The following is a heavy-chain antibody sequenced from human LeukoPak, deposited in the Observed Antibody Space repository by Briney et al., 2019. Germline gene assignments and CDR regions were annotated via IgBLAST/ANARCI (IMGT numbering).Heavy chain of an antibody. J-gene: IGHJ4*02. V-gene: IGHV4-39*07. CDR3: ARERGYTYGPIDY. CDR2: IYHSGGT. CDR1: GGSISSSSYY. Sequence: PSETLSLTCTVSGGSISSSSYYWGWIRQPPGKGLEWIGEIYHSGGTNYNPSLKSRVTISIDKSKNQFSLKVNSLTAADTAVYFCARERGYTYGPIDYWGQGTLVTVSS. D-gene: IGHD5-18*01.